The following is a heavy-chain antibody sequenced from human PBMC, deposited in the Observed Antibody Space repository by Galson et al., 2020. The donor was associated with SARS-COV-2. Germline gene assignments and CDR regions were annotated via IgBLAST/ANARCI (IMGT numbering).Heavy chain of an antibody. CDR2: INHTGTT. Sequence: SQTLSLTCAVYGGSFSNIYWTWIRQAPEKGLEWIGEINHTGTTNCNPSLKSRVTISADTSKNQFSLKVRSVTAADTAVYYCARGLMIGGSFYGMDVWGLGTTVTVSS. CDR3: ARGLMIGGSFYGMDV. V-gene: IGHV4-34*01. CDR1: GGSFSNIY. J-gene: IGHJ6*02. D-gene: IGHD3-22*01.